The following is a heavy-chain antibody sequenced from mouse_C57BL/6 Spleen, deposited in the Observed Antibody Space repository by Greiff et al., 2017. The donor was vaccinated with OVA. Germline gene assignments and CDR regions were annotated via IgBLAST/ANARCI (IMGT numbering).Heavy chain of an antibody. D-gene: IGHD5-1-1*01. Sequence: QVQLQQSGAELVRPGASVTLSCKASGYTFTDYEMHWVKQTPVHGLEWIGAIDPETGGTAYNQKFKGKAILTADKSSSTAYMKLRSLTSEDSAVYYSTRTIPTEYYLDYWGQGTALTVSS. CDR1: GYTFTDYE. J-gene: IGHJ2*01. CDR2: IDPETGGT. CDR3: TRTIPTEYYLDY. V-gene: IGHV1-15*01.